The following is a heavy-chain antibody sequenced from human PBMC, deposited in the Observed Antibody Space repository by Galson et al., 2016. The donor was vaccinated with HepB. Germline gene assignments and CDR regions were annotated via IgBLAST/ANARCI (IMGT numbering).Heavy chain of an antibody. CDR3: VRGGPRSGSYYLDS. Sequence: SLRLSCAASGFTFSDHYMDWVRQAPGKGLEWVGRIRDKPHSYTTEYAASVKGRFTISRDDSKNSLYLQMNRLQSEDTAVYFCVRGGPRSGSYYLDSWGQGTLVTVSP. V-gene: IGHV3-72*01. J-gene: IGHJ4*02. D-gene: IGHD3-10*01. CDR1: GFTFSDHY. CDR2: IRDKPHSYTT.